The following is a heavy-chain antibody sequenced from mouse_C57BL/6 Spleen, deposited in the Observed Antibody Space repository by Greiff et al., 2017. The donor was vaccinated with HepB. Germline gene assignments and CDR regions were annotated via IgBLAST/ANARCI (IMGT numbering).Heavy chain of an antibody. Sequence: EVKVVESGGDLVKPGGSLKLSCAASGFTFSSYGMSWVRQTPDKRLEWVATISSGGSYTYYPDSVKGRFTISRDNAKNTLYLQMSSLKSEDTAMYYCARQRESYYGSSSWFAYWGQGTLVTVSA. CDR1: GFTFSSYG. D-gene: IGHD1-1*01. V-gene: IGHV5-6*01. CDR3: ARQRESYYGSSSWFAY. CDR2: ISSGGSYT. J-gene: IGHJ3*01.